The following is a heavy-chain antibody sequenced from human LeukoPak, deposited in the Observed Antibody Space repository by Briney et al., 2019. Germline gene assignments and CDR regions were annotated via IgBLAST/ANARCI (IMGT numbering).Heavy chain of an antibody. CDR3: AREGGYSYGDAPLHFDN. D-gene: IGHD5-18*01. V-gene: IGHV4-39*07. J-gene: IGHJ4*02. CDR2: IYYSGST. Sequence: SETLSLTCTVSGGSISSSSYYWGWIRQPPGKGLEWIGSIYYSGSTYYNPSLKSRVTISVDTSKNQFSLKLSSVTAADTAVYYCAREGGYSYGDAPLHFDNWGQGTLVTVSS. CDR1: GGSISSSSYY.